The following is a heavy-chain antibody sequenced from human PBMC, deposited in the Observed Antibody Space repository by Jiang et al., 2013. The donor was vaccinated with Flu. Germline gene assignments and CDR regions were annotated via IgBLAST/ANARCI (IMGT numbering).Heavy chain of an antibody. CDR2: IYYSGST. V-gene: IGHV4-39*01. D-gene: IGHD1-26*01. J-gene: IGHJ3*02. Sequence: GSGLVKPSETLSLTCTVSGGSISSSSYYWGWIRQPPGKGLEWIGSIYYSGSTYYNPSLKSRVTISVDTSKNQFSLKLSSVTAADTAVYYCARLVNSGSYLDAFDIWGQGTMVTVSS. CDR1: GGSISSSSYY. CDR3: ARLVNSGSYLDAFDI.